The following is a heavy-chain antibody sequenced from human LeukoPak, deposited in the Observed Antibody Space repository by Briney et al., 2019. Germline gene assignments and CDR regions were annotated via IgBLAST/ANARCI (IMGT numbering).Heavy chain of an antibody. CDR3: ARDGEYCSAGCTSHSYSYGLDV. D-gene: IGHD2-15*01. CDR2: INDGSSSI. J-gene: IGHJ6*02. CDR1: GFTFSSYI. Sequence: GGSLRLSCAASGFTFSSYIMNWVRQAPGEGLDWVSYINDGSSSIFYADSVKGRFTISRDSAKNSLYLQLHSLRVEDTAVYYCARDGEYCSAGCTSHSYSYGLDVWGQGTTVTVSS. V-gene: IGHV3-48*01.